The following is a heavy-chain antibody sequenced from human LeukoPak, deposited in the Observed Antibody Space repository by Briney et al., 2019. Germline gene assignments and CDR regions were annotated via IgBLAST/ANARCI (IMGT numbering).Heavy chain of an antibody. Sequence: GGSLRLSCAASGFTFSNAWMSWVRQAPGKGLEWVGRIKSKTDGRTTDYAPPVKSRFTIPRDDSKNTLELQINRLITERKALYYWTTVERATLFDNWGQETLVTVSS. J-gene: IGHJ4*02. CDR1: GFTFSNAW. CDR3: TTVERATLFDN. D-gene: IGHD1-26*01. V-gene: IGHV3-15*01. CDR2: IKSKTDGRTT.